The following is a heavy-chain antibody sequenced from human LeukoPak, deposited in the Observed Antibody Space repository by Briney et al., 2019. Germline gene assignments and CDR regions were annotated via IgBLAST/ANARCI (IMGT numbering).Heavy chain of an antibody. V-gene: IGHV3-73*01. J-gene: IGHJ4*02. Sequence: GGSLRLSCTVSGFTFSNYAMHWVRQASGKGLEWVGRIRSKANSYATAYAASVKGRFTISRDDSKNTAYLQMNSLKTEDTAVYYCTTEEVVGATYYFDYWGQGTLVTVSS. CDR1: GFTFSNYA. CDR2: IRSKANSYAT. CDR3: TTEEVVGATYYFDY. D-gene: IGHD1-26*01.